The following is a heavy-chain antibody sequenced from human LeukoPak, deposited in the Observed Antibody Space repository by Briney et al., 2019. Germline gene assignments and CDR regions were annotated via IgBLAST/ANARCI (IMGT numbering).Heavy chain of an antibody. CDR3: AKTGSGSWYYFDY. Sequence: GGSLRLSCAASGFTFSSYAMSWVGQAPGKGREWVPPISGSGGSTYYADSVKGRFTISRDNSKNTLYLQMNSLRAEDTAVYYCAKTGSGSWYYFDYWGQGTLVTVSS. CDR1: GFTFSSYA. V-gene: IGHV3-23*01. CDR2: ISGSGGST. J-gene: IGHJ4*02. D-gene: IGHD1-26*01.